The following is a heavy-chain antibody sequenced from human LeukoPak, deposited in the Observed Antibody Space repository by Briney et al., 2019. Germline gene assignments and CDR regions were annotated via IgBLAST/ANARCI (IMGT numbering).Heavy chain of an antibody. J-gene: IGHJ4*02. CDR3: SRDVSSTPNWEFDY. Sequence: GASVKVSCKASGYTFTDYYIHWVRQAPGQGLEWMGWINPNSGDTNYAQKFQGRVTMTRDTSISTAYVEVNWLISDDTAIYYCSRDVSSTPNWEFDYWGQGTLVTVSS. CDR1: GYTFTDYY. V-gene: IGHV1-2*02. CDR2: INPNSGDT. D-gene: IGHD1-26*01.